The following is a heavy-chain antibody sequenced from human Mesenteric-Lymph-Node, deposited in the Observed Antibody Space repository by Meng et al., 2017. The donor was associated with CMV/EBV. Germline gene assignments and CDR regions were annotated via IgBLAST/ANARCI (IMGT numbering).Heavy chain of an antibody. V-gene: IGHV5-51*01. CDR2: IYPGDSET. D-gene: IGHD2-2*01. CDR1: GYSFTSYW. J-gene: IGHJ5*02. Sequence: KVSCKGSGYSFTSYWIGWVRQTPGKGLEWMGIIYPGDSETRYSPSFQGQVTISANKSISTAYLQWSSLKASDTAMYYCARQGDCSSASCWFDPWGQGTLVTVSS. CDR3: ARQGDCSSASCWFDP.